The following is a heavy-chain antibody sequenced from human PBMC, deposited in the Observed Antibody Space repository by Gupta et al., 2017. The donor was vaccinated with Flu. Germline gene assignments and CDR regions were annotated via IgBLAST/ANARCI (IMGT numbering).Heavy chain of an antibody. CDR1: GFPFSNYD. D-gene: IGHD2-21*02. Sequence: QMQLVESGGGVVQPGRSLSLSCLASGFPFSNYDIHWVRQAPGKGLEWVALVSYDGNVEEYADSVRGRFTMSRDNSRNTLYAHLNNLGPEDTALYYCVRGLRRSPRLVVTVRGDKHDGFDIWGQGTMVTVSS. V-gene: IGHV3-30*03. J-gene: IGHJ3*02. CDR2: VSYDGNVE. CDR3: VRGLRRSPRLVVTVRGDKHDGFDI.